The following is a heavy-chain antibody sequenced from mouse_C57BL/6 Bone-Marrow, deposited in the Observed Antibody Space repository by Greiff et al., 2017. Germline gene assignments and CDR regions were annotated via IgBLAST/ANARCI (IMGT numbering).Heavy chain of an antibody. Sequence: EVKLVESGPVLVKPGASVKMSCKASGYTFTDYYMTWVKQSHGKSLEWIGVINPYNGGTSYNQKFKGKATLTVYKSSSTAYMELNSLTSEDSAVYYCARRYYGSSGWYFDVWGTGATVTVSS. CDR3: ARRYYGSSGWYFDV. CDR1: GYTFTDYY. CDR2: INPYNGGT. V-gene: IGHV1-19*01. D-gene: IGHD1-1*01. J-gene: IGHJ1*03.